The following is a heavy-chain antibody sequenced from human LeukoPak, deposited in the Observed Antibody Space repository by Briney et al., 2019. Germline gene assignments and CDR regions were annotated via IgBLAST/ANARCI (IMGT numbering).Heavy chain of an antibody. CDR3: AREVAAARDAFDI. D-gene: IGHD6-13*01. CDR1: GYTFTGYY. J-gene: IGHJ3*02. CDR2: INPNSGST. V-gene: IGHV1-2*02. Sequence: SVQVSCKASGYTFTGYYMHWVRPAPGQGLEWMGCINPNSGSTNYTEKFYMESAMTRDTSISTAYMELSRLRSDDTAVYYCAREVAAARDAFDIWGQGTMVTVSS.